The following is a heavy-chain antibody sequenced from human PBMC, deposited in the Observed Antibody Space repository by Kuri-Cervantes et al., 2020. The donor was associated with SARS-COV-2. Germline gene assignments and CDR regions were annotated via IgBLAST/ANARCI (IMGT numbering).Heavy chain of an antibody. Sequence: SETLSLTCTVSGGSISSGDYYWSWIRQPPGKGLEWIGYIYYSGSTYYNPSLKSRVTISVDTSKNQFSLKLSSVTAAGTAVYYCARQGDGGFRAVAGTTEWGYWGQGTLVTVSS. J-gene: IGHJ4*02. CDR1: GGSISSGDYY. CDR3: ARQGDGGFRAVAGTTEWGY. D-gene: IGHD6-19*01. CDR2: IYYSGST. V-gene: IGHV4-30-4*08.